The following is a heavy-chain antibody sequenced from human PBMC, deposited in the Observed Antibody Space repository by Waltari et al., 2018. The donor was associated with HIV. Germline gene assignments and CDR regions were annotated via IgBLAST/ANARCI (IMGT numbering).Heavy chain of an antibody. D-gene: IGHD2-2*01. CDR1: GFTFRSYW. CDR2: INQDGSET. V-gene: IGHV3-7*01. Sequence: EVQLVESGGGLVQPGGSLRLSCTASGFTFRSYWMTWVRQAPGKGLERVANINQDGSETYYLDSVKGRFTISRDNAKNSLSLQMSRLRGEDTAVFYCARDRGYQTFDYWGQGTLVTVSS. J-gene: IGHJ4*02. CDR3: ARDRGYQTFDY.